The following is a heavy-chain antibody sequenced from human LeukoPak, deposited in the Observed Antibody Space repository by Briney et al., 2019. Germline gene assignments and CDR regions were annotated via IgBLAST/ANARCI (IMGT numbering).Heavy chain of an antibody. Sequence: SVKVSCKASGGTFSSYAISWVRQAPGQGLEWMGGIIPIFGTANYAQKFQGRVTMTRDTSTSTVYMELSSLTSEDTAGYYCARSRDVGSRRWLESWGQGTLVTVSS. V-gene: IGHV1-69*05. D-gene: IGHD1-26*01. CDR2: IIPIFGTA. CDR1: GGTFSSYA. CDR3: ARSRDVGSRRWLES. J-gene: IGHJ5*01.